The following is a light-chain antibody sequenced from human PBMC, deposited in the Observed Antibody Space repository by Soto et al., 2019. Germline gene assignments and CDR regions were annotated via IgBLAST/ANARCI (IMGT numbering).Light chain of an antibody. V-gene: IGKV1-33*01. J-gene: IGKJ4*01. CDR3: QHYDNLPPLT. Sequence: DIQMTQSPSSLSASVGDRVTITCQASQDISNYLNWYQQKPGKAPKLLIYDASNLETGDPSWFSGSGSGTDFTCTISLLQPEDIATYYFQHYDNLPPLTFGGGTKVEIK. CDR1: QDISNY. CDR2: DAS.